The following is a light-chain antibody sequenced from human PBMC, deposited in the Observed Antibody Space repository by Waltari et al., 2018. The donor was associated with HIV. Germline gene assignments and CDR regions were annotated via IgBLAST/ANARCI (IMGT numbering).Light chain of an antibody. V-gene: IGLV1-40*01. CDR2: GKH. J-gene: IGLJ2*01. CDR3: QSYDTSLSGSGVV. CDR1: SSNIGAGFD. Sequence: QFVLTQPPSVSGAPGQRVTLSCTGTSSNIGAGFDVHWYQQLPGPAPKLLVYGKHHRPSGVPDRFSGSKSGTSASLAITGLQPEDEADYYCQSYDTSLSGSGVVFGGGTKLTVL.